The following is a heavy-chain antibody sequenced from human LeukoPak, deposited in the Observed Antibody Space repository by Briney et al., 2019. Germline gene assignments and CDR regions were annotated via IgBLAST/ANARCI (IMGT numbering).Heavy chain of an antibody. CDR1: GFTFSTYG. Sequence: GGSLRLSCAASGFTFSTYGMNWVRQAPGKGLEWVSYISSVITTEYYADSVKGRFTISRDNARNSLYLQMNSLRDEDTAVYYCARGTYYSDCWGQGTLVTVCS. V-gene: IGHV3-48*02. J-gene: IGHJ4*02. CDR2: ISSVITTE. CDR3: ARGTYYSDC.